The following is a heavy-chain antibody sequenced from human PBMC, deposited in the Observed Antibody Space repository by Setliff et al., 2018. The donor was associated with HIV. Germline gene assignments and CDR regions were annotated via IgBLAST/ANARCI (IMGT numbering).Heavy chain of an antibody. J-gene: IGHJ3*02. CDR3: ARGWFGELLI. D-gene: IGHD3-10*01. CDR1: GFTFDDYG. Sequence: ETLSLSCAASGFTFDDYGMSWVRHDPVKGLEWVSGINWNGGSTGYADSVEGRFTISRDNAKNSLYVQMNSLRAEDTALYYCARGWFGELLIWGQGTMVTVSS. V-gene: IGHV3-20*04. CDR2: INWNGGST.